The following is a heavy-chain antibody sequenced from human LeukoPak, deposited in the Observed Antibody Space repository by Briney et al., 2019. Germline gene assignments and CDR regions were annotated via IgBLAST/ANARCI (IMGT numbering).Heavy chain of an antibody. CDR2: MNPNSGNT. D-gene: IGHD3-9*01. Sequence: ASVKVSCKASGYTFTGYYMHWVRQAPGQGLEWMGWMNPNSGNTGYAQKFQGRVTITRNTSISTAYMELSSLRSEDTAVYYCARGGILTGYYIFDYWGQGTLVTVSS. CDR1: GYTFTGYY. V-gene: IGHV1-8*03. J-gene: IGHJ4*02. CDR3: ARGGILTGYYIFDY.